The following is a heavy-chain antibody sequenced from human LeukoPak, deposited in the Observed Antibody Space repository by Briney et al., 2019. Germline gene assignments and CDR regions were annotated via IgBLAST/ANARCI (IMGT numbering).Heavy chain of an antibody. V-gene: IGHV1-8*01. D-gene: IGHD5-18*01. J-gene: IGHJ5*02. CDR2: MNPNSGNT. Sequence: ASVKVSCKASGYSFTNYDIHWGRQATGQGLEWMGWMNPNSGNTGYTQKFQGRVTMTRDNSISTAYMELSSLRNEDTAIYFCARAHSRENMPTANTGCWFDPWGQGTLVTVSS. CDR3: ARAHSRENMPTANTGCWFDP. CDR1: GYSFTNYD.